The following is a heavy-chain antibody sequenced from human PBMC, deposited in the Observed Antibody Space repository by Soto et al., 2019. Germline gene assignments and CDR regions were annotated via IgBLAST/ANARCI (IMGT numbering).Heavy chain of an antibody. CDR2: ISAYNGNT. Sequence: QVQLVQSGAEVKKPGASVKVSCKASGYTFTSYGISWVRQAPGQGLEWMGWISAYNGNTNYAQKFQGRVTITADESTSTAYMELSSLRSEDTAVYYCATRSGYYLGPGHYWGQGTLVTVSS. D-gene: IGHD3-22*01. V-gene: IGHV1-18*01. J-gene: IGHJ4*02. CDR1: GYTFTSYG. CDR3: ATRSGYYLGPGHY.